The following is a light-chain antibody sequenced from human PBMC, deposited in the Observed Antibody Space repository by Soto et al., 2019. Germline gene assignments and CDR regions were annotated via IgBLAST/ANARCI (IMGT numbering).Light chain of an antibody. CDR1: QSVSSSY. Sequence: EIVLTQSPGTLSLSPGERATLSCRASQSVSSSYLAWYQQKPGQAPRPLIYGASSRAIGIPDRFSGSGSGTDFTLTISRLEPEDFAVYYCQQYGSSPWTFGQGTKVEIK. CDR2: GAS. V-gene: IGKV3-20*01. CDR3: QQYGSSPWT. J-gene: IGKJ1*01.